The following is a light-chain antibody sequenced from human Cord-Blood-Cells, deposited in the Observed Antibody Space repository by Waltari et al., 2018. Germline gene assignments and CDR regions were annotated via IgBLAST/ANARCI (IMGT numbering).Light chain of an antibody. CDR2: AAS. V-gene: IGKV1-39*01. Sequence: DSQITQPPYTLFALVGDRASITCRASQSISSYLNWYQQKLGKAPKLLIYAASSLQSGVPSRFSGSGSGTDFTLTISSLQPEDFATYYCQQSYSTPPHTFGQGTKLEIK. CDR1: QSISSY. J-gene: IGKJ2*01. CDR3: QQSYSTPPHT.